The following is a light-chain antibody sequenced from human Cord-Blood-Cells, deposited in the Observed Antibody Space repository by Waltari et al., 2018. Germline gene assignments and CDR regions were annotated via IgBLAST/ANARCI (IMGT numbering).Light chain of an antibody. V-gene: IGKV4-1*01. Sequence: DIVMTQSPDSLAVSLGERATINCKSSQSVLYSSNNKNYLAWYQQKPGQPPKRLIDCASTRESGVLDRFSGSGSVTDFTLTISSLQAEDVAVYYCQQYYSTPYTFGQGTKLEIK. CDR2: CAS. CDR1: QSVLYSSNNKNY. J-gene: IGKJ2*01. CDR3: QQYYSTPYT.